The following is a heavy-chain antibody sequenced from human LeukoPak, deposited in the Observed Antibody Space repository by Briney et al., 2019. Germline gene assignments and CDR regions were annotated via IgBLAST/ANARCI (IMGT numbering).Heavy chain of an antibody. Sequence: ASVKVSCKASGYTFTSYGISWVRQAAGQGLEGMGWISAYNGNTNYAQKLQGRGTMTTDTSTSTAYMALRSLRSDDTAVYYCARDQGITMVRGVIKSFFDYWGQGTLVTVSS. J-gene: IGHJ4*02. CDR3: ARDQGITMVRGVIKSFFDY. V-gene: IGHV1-18*01. D-gene: IGHD3-10*01. CDR2: ISAYNGNT. CDR1: GYTFTSYG.